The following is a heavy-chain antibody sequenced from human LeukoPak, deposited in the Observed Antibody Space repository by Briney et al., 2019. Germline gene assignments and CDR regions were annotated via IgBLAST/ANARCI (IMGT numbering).Heavy chain of an antibody. Sequence: GGSLRLSCAASGFTFSSYAMSWVRQAPGKGLEWVSAISGSGGSTYYADSVKGRFTISRDNSKNTLSLQMNSLRAEDTAVYYWAKVDTAMVEYYFDYWGQGTPVTVSS. D-gene: IGHD5-18*01. CDR1: GFTFSSYA. J-gene: IGHJ4*02. CDR3: AKVDTAMVEYYFDY. CDR2: ISGSGGST. V-gene: IGHV3-23*01.